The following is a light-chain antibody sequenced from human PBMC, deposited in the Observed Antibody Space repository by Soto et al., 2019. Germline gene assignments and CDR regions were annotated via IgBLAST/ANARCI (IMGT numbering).Light chain of an antibody. V-gene: IGKV3-11*01. CDR2: DAS. CDR1: QSVSSSY. Sequence: KVMTQSPATLSVSPWERATLSCRASQSVSSSYLAWYQQKPGQAPRLLIYDASNRATGIPARFSGSGSGTDFTLTISSLEPEDFAVYYCQQRSNWPLTFGGGTKVDIK. CDR3: QQRSNWPLT. J-gene: IGKJ4*01.